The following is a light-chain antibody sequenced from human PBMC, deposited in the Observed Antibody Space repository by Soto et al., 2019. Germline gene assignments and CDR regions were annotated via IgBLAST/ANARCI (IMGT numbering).Light chain of an antibody. V-gene: IGKV3-20*01. CDR1: QSVSSSY. CDR2: GAS. Sequence: EIVLTQSPCTLSLSPGERATLSCRASQSVSSSYLAWYQQKPGQAPRLLIYGASTRATGIPDRFSGSGSGTDFTLTISRLEPEDFAVYYCQHYGSSPHTFGQGTKLEIK. J-gene: IGKJ2*01. CDR3: QHYGSSPHT.